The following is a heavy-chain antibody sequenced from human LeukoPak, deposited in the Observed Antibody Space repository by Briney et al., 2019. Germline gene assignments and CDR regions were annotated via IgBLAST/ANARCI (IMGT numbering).Heavy chain of an antibody. J-gene: IGHJ4*02. CDR3: ARTYYSDSSNTASPFDY. CDR2: ISGGAGST. Sequence: PGGSLRLSCAASGFTFSSYAMSWVRQAPGKGLEWVSAISGGAGSTYYADSVKGRFTISRDNAKNSLYLQMNSLRAEDTAVYYCARTYYSDSSNTASPFDYWGQGTLVTVSS. V-gene: IGHV3-23*01. CDR1: GFTFSSYA. D-gene: IGHD3-22*01.